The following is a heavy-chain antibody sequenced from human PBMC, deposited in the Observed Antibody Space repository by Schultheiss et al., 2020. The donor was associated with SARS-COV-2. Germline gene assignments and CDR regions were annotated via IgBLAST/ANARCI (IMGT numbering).Heavy chain of an antibody. CDR2: ISGSGDRA. J-gene: IGHJ6*02. Sequence: GGSLRLSCAASGFTFSSYAMTWVRQTAGKGLEWVSAISGSGDRADYVDSVKGRFTISRDNSKNTLYLQMNSLRAEDTAVYYCARSREVGMDVWGQGTTVTVSS. D-gene: IGHD1-26*01. CDR3: ARSREVGMDV. CDR1: GFTFSSYA. V-gene: IGHV3-23*01.